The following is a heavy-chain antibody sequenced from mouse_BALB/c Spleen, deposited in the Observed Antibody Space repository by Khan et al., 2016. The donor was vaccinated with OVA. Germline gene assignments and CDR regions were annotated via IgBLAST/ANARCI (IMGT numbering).Heavy chain of an antibody. CDR2: ISSTGST. V-gene: IGHV3-2*02. Sequence: EVQLQESGPGLVKPSQSLSLTCTVTGYSITSDYAWNWIRQFLGNKLEWMGYISSTGSTSYNPSLKSRISFTRDTSKNQFFLQLKSVTTEDTATYYCARSLDYSYGYAVDCWGRGTSVTVSS. CDR3: ARSLDYSYGYAVDC. D-gene: IGHD2-12*01. J-gene: IGHJ4*01. CDR1: GYSITSDYA.